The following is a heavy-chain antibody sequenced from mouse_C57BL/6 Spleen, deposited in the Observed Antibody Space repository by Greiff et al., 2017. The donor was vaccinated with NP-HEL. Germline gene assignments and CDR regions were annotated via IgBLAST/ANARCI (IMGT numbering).Heavy chain of an antibody. CDR2: INPGSGGT. D-gene: IGHD2-4*01. CDR3: ARGNYDYDDFAY. CDR1: GYAFTNYL. V-gene: IGHV1-54*01. Sequence: QVQLKESGAELVRPGTSVKVSCKASGYAFTNYLIEWVKQRPGQGLEWIGVINPGSGGTNYNEKFKGKATLTADKSSSTAYMQLSRLTSEDSAVYFCARGNYDYDDFAYWGQGTLVTVSA. J-gene: IGHJ3*01.